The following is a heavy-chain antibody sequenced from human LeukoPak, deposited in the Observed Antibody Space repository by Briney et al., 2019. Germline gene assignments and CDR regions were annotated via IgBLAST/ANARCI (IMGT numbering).Heavy chain of an antibody. CDR3: ARDWNYAFRFDY. D-gene: IGHD1-7*01. CDR2: IKQDGSEK. Sequence: DPGGSLRLSCAASGFSFSDYWMTWVRQAPGKGLEWVAHIKQDGSEKYYVDSIKGRFTISRDNAKNLVYLQMNSLRAEDTAVYYCARDWNYAFRFDYWGQGTLVTVSS. CDR1: GFSFSDYW. V-gene: IGHV3-7*01. J-gene: IGHJ4*02.